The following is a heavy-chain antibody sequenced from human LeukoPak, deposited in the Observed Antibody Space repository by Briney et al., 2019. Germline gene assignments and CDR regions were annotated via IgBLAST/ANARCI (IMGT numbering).Heavy chain of an antibody. Sequence: ASVKVSCKASGYTFTSYYMHWVRQAPGQGLEWMGIINPSGGSTSYAQKFQGRVTMTRDTSTSTVYMELSSLRSEDTAVYYCARSPLGYDSSGYYYGYWGQGTLVTVSS. J-gene: IGHJ4*02. CDR2: INPSGGST. CDR3: ARSPLGYDSSGYYYGY. CDR1: GYTFTSYY. V-gene: IGHV1-46*01. D-gene: IGHD3-22*01.